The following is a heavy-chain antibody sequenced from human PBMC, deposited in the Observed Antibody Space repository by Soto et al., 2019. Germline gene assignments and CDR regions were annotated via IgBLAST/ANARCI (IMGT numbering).Heavy chain of an antibody. CDR2: ISGSGGST. V-gene: IGHV3-23*01. Sequence: EVQLLESGGGLVQPGGSLRLSSAASGFTFSSYAMSWVRQAPGKGLEWVSAISGSGGSTYYADSVKGRFTISRDNSKNTLYLQMNSLRAEDTAVYYCAKGGRDYGDKTSYYYYYMDVWGKGTTVTVSS. CDR3: AKGGRDYGDKTSYYYYYMDV. CDR1: GFTFSSYA. J-gene: IGHJ6*03. D-gene: IGHD4-17*01.